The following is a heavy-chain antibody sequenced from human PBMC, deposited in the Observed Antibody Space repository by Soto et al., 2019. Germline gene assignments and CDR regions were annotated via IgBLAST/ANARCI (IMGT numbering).Heavy chain of an antibody. Sequence: EVQLVESGGGLVQPGGSLRLSCGASGFTFITYSMNWVRQAPGKGLEWVSYISSSSSTKYYADSVKGRFTISRDNAKNSLYLQMNSLRDEDTAVYSCARDRAREITISYGVDVWGQGTTVTVSS. D-gene: IGHD3-3*01. CDR1: GFTFITYS. J-gene: IGHJ6*02. CDR2: ISSSSSTK. V-gene: IGHV3-48*02. CDR3: ARDRAREITISYGVDV.